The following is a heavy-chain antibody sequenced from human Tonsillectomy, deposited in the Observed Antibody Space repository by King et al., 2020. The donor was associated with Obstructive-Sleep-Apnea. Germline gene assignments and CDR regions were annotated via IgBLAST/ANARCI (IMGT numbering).Heavy chain of an antibody. CDR1: GGSISSGGYY. CDR3: ARDSSSSGDAGFDP. Sequence: VQLQESGPGLVKPSQTLSLTCTVSGGSISSGGYYWSWIRQHPEKGLEWIGYIYYSGSTYYNSSLKSRVTISVDTSKNQFSLKLSSVTAADTAVYYCARDSSSSGDAGFDPWGQGTLVTVSS. CDR2: IYYSGST. J-gene: IGHJ5*02. V-gene: IGHV4-31*03. D-gene: IGHD6-25*01.